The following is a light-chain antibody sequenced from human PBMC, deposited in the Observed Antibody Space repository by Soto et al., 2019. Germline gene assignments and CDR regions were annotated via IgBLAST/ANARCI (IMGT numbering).Light chain of an antibody. Sequence: QSVLTQPASVSGSPGQSITISCTGTSSDVGGYNYVSWYQQHPGKAPKLMIYEVNNRPSGVSNRFSGSKSGNTASLTISGLQADDEADYYCSSYTSSDTLLFGGGTKLTVL. CDR3: SSYTSSDTLL. V-gene: IGLV2-14*01. CDR1: SSDVGGYNY. J-gene: IGLJ2*01. CDR2: EVN.